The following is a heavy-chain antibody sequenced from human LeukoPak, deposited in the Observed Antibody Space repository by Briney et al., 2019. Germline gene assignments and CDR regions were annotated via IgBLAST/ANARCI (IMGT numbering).Heavy chain of an antibody. CDR3: ARGPRWLLSYNWFDP. D-gene: IGHD3-9*01. CDR2: INHSGST. Sequence: GSLRLSCAASGFSFSSYAMNWVRQPPGKGLEWIGEINHSGSTNYNPSLKSRVTISVDTSKNQFSLKLSSVTAADTAVYYCARGPRWLLSYNWFDPWGQGTLVTVSS. V-gene: IGHV4-34*01. J-gene: IGHJ5*02. CDR1: GFSFSSYA.